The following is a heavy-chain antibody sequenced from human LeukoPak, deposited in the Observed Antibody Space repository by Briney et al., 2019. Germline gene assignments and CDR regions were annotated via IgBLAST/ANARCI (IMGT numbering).Heavy chain of an antibody. D-gene: IGHD1-14*01. CDR1: GFTFSSYS. CDR2: IKQDGSEK. J-gene: IGHJ4*02. V-gene: IGHV3-7*01. CDR3: ARFTGPGYFDY. Sequence: PGGSLRLSCAASGFTFSSYSMNWVRQAPGKGLEWVANIKQDGSEKYYVDSVKGRFTISRDNAKNSLYLQMNSLRAEDTAVYYCARFTGPGYFDYWGQGTLVPVSS.